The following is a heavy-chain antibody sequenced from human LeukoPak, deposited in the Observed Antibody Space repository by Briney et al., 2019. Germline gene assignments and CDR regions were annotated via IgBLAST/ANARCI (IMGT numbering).Heavy chain of an antibody. V-gene: IGHV3-21*01. D-gene: IGHD3-9*01. CDR3: ATRYDILTGYGDY. Sequence: PGGSLRLSCAASGFTFSSYSMNWVRQAPGKGLEWVSSISSSSSYIYYADSVKGRFTISRDNAKNSLYLQMNSLRAEDTAVYYCATRYDILTGYGDYWGQGTLVTVSS. CDR2: ISSSSSYI. J-gene: IGHJ4*02. CDR1: GFTFSSYS.